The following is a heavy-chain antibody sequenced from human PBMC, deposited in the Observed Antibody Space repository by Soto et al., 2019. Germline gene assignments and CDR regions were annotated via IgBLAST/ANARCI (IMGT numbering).Heavy chain of an antibody. Sequence: ASVKVSCKASGYTFTSYAMHWMSQAPGQRLEWMRGTNAGNGDTKYSQNCQGRVTITSDTSASTAYMELSSLRTEDTAVYYCARDPGYRYGYNWGQGTLVTVSS. V-gene: IGHV1-3*01. CDR2: TNAGNGDT. CDR1: GYTFTSYA. J-gene: IGHJ4*02. CDR3: ARDPGYRYGYN. D-gene: IGHD5-18*01.